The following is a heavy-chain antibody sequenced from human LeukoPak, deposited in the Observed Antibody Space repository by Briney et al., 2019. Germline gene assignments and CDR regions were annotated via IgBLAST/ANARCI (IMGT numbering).Heavy chain of an antibody. CDR1: GGSISSSSYY. D-gene: IGHD6-13*01. V-gene: IGHV4-39*01. J-gene: IGHJ4*02. Sequence: PSETLSLTCTVSGGSISSSSYYWGWIRQPPGKGLEWIGNIYYSGSTYYNPSLKSRVTISVDTSKNQFSLKLSSVTAADTAVYYCARNPYSSSWYGIDYWGQGTLVTVSS. CDR3: ARNPYSSSWYGIDY. CDR2: IYYSGST.